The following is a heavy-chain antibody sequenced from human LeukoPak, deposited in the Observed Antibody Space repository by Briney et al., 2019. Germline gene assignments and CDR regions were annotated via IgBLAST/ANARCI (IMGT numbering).Heavy chain of an antibody. CDR1: GFTFSSYS. CDR2: ISGSGGST. J-gene: IGHJ4*02. Sequence: GGSLRLSCAAPGFTFSSYSMNWVRQAPGKGLEWVSAISGSGGSTYYADSVKGRFTISRDNSKNTLYLQMNSLRAEDTAVYYCAKDRRPMLRTMNYYFDYWGQGTLVTVSS. V-gene: IGHV3-23*01. CDR3: AKDRRPMLRTMNYYFDY. D-gene: IGHD3-10*02.